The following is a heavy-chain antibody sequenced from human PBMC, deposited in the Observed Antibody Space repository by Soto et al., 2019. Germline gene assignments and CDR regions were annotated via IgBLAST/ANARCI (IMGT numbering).Heavy chain of an antibody. D-gene: IGHD6-19*01. CDR2: ISNNGGST. J-gene: IGHJ1*01. CDR3: VKDPSRGGWYGFFLH. V-gene: IGHV3-64D*06. Sequence: GSLRLSCSASGFIFSDYAMHWVRLTPGKGLEFASAISNNGGSTNDAPSVWGRFTISRDNSKNTVYLEMSSLRVEDTAIYYCVKDPSRGGWYGFFLHWGQGTVVTVSS. CDR1: GFIFSDYA.